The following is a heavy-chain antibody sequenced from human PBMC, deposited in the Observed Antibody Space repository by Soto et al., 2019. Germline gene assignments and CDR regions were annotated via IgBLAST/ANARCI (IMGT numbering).Heavy chain of an antibody. CDR2: IYPGDSDT. CDR1: GYSFTSYW. J-gene: IGHJ6*02. CDR3: ATRAVAGKSYYYYGMDV. V-gene: IGHV5-51*01. Sequence: LGESLKISCKGSGYSFTSYWIGWVRQMPGKGLEWMWIIYPGDSDTRYSPSFQGQVTISADKSISTAYLQWSSLKASDTAMYYCATRAVAGKSYYYYGMDVWGQGTTVTVSS. D-gene: IGHD6-19*01.